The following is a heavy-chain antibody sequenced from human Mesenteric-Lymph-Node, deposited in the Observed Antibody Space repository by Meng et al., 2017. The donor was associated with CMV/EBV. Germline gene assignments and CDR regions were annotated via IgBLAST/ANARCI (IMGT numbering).Heavy chain of an antibody. CDR3: VSLPIAAAVRGY. CDR1: GFSINSISYY. Sequence: SETLSLTCSVSGFSINSISYYWGWIRQPPGKGLEWIGSIYYSGSTYYNPSLKSRVTISVDTSKNQFSLRLTSVTAADTAVYYCVSLPIAAAVRGYWGQGTLVTVSS. V-gene: IGHV4-39*07. CDR2: IYYSGST. J-gene: IGHJ4*02. D-gene: IGHD6-25*01.